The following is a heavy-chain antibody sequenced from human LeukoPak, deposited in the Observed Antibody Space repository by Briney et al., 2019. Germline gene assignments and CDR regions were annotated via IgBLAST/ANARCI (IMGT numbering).Heavy chain of an antibody. V-gene: IGHV1-2*02. J-gene: IGHJ6*04. CDR3: ARDIDIVVVPAAMDV. CDR2: ISPNSGGT. CDR1: GYTFTGYY. Sequence: GASVTVSCKASGYTFTGYYIHWVRQAPGQGLEWMGWISPNSGGTNYAQRFQGRVTMTRDTSISTAYMELNRLRSDDTAVYYCARDIDIVVVPAAMDVWGKGTTVTVSS. D-gene: IGHD2-2*01.